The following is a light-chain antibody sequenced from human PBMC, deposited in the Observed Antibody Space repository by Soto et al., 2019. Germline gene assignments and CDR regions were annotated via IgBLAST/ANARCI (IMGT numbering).Light chain of an antibody. V-gene: IGKV3-20*01. CDR1: QIATSDY. CDR2: GAT. Sequence: DIVLTQSPCTLSLSPGERVTISCRASQIATSDYLAWYHQEPGQAPRLLIHGATTRATGIPARFSGSGSGTEFTLTISSLQPEDFAVYYCQHYGSYAHTFGEGTKVDIK. CDR3: QHYGSYAHT. J-gene: IGKJ4*01.